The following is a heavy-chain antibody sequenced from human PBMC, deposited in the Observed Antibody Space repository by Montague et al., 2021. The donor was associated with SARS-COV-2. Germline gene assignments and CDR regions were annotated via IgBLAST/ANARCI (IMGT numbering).Heavy chain of an antibody. J-gene: IGHJ3*01. Sequence: LSLTCTASGGSIDNYFWSWIRQPPGKGLEWIGYIYNSGSTNYNPPLKSRVTMSGDTSNNQFSLKLSSVTAADTAMYYCALSLRYFDWADAFDVWGQGTMVIVSS. CDR3: ALSLRYFDWADAFDV. D-gene: IGHD3-9*01. V-gene: IGHV4-59*13. CDR2: IYNSGST. CDR1: GGSIDNYF.